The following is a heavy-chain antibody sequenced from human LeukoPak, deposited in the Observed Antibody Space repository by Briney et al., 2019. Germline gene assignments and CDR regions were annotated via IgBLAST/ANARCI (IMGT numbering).Heavy chain of an antibody. V-gene: IGHV3-23*01. CDR1: GFIFNNYA. J-gene: IGHJ6*02. D-gene: IGHD6-13*01. CDR3: AREKYSSSWSGYYYYGMDV. Sequence: PGGSLRLSCAVSGFIFNNYAMSWVRQAPGKGLEWVSAISVSGVGSYYADSVKGRFTISRDNSKNTLYLQMSSLRAEDTAVYYCAREKYSSSWSGYYYYGMDVWGQGTTVTVSS. CDR2: ISVSGVGS.